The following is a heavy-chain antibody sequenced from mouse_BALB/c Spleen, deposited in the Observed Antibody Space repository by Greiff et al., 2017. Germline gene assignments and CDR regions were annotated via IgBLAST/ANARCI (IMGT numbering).Heavy chain of an antibody. CDR3: ARLGITFAY. J-gene: IGHJ3*01. V-gene: IGHV5-6*01. CDR2: ISSGGSYT. D-gene: IGHD2-4*01. Sequence: EVKLVESGGDLVKPGGSLKLSCAASGFTFSSYGMSWVRQTPDKRLEWVATISSGGSYTYYPDSVKGRFTISRDNAKNTLYLQMSSLKSEDTAMYYCARLGITFAYWGQGTLVTVSA. CDR1: GFTFSSYG.